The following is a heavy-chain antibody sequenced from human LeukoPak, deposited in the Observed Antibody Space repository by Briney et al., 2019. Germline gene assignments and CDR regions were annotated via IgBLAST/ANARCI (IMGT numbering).Heavy chain of an antibody. Sequence: VASVKVSCKASGYTFTTYAMNWVRQAPGQGLEWMGGIIPIFGTANYAQKFQGRVTITADESTSTAYMELSSLRSEDTAVYYCARDYCSSTSCHDAFDIWGQGTMVTVSS. V-gene: IGHV1-69*13. D-gene: IGHD2-2*01. CDR2: IIPIFGTA. J-gene: IGHJ3*02. CDR1: GYTFTTYA. CDR3: ARDYCSSTSCHDAFDI.